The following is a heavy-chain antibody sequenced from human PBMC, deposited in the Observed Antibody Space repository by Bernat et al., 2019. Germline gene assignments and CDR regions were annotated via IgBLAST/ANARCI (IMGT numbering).Heavy chain of an antibody. V-gene: IGHV3-74*01. CDR1: GFTFSSHV. D-gene: IGHD4-4*01. J-gene: IGHJ4*02. CDR3: VRDADYRVDY. CDR2: ISHDARDR. Sequence: EVQLVESGGGLVQPGGSLRLSCAASGFTFSSHVMHWVRQPPGKGPVRISRISHDARDRNYADSVKGRFTISRDNAKNTLYLQMDSLRADDTALYYCVRDADYRVDYWGLGTLVTVSS.